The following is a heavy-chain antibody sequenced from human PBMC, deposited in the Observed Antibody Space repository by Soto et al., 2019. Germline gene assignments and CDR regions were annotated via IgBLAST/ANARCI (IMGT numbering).Heavy chain of an antibody. CDR3: AIIHSGSYGFDV. CDR2: ISYDGSNK. V-gene: IGHV3-30*03. J-gene: IGHJ3*01. D-gene: IGHD1-26*01. CDR1: RLTFNIYD. Sequence: GSLRLSCAASRLTFNIYDIYWVRQAPGKGLGWLALISYDGSNKYYADSVKGRFTISRDNSKNTLYLQMGRLRPDDTAVYHCAIIHSGSYGFDVWGQGTVVTVSS.